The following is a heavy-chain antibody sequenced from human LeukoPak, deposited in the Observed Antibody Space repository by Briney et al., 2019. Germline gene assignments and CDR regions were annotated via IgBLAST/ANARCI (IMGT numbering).Heavy chain of an antibody. V-gene: IGHV3-7*01. CDR3: ARLSDNPDATAYRPFDF. J-gene: IGHJ4*02. CDR1: GFTFSSHW. CDR2: VKEDGNER. Sequence: GGSLRLSCAASGFTFSSHWMTRVRQAPGKRLEWVASVKEDGNERKYVDSVKGRFTISRDDTEDSLYLQMSSLRPEDTAVYYCARLSDNPDATAYRPFDFWGQGALVTVSS. D-gene: IGHD2-15*01.